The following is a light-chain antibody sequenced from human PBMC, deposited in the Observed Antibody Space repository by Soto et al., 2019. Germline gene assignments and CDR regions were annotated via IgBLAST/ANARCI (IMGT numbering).Light chain of an antibody. CDR1: QGISNY. Sequence: DIQMTQYPSSLSATVGDRGTISCRASQGISNYLAWYQQNAGTAPQLLIYSPSTLQSGVPSRFSGSGSGTDFALTISSLQPEDVATYYCQKYNSAPWTFGQGTKVEIK. J-gene: IGKJ1*01. V-gene: IGKV1-27*01. CDR2: SPS. CDR3: QKYNSAPWT.